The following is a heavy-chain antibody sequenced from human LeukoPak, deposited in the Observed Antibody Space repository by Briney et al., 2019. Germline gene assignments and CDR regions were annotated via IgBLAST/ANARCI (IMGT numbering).Heavy chain of an antibody. J-gene: IGHJ4*02. D-gene: IGHD3-9*01. CDR3: VTNFDPDVD. V-gene: IGHV3-48*01. CDR1: GFSFSSNS. CDR2: ISGSSSTI. Sequence: GGSLRLSCAASGFSFSSNSMKWLRQAPGKGLEWVSYISGSSSTIYYADSVKGRFTTSRDNAKNSMYLQMHSLRAEDTAVYYCVTNFDPDVDWGQGTLVTVSS.